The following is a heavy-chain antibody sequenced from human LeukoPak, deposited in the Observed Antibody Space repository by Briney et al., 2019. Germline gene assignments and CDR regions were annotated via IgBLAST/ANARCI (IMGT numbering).Heavy chain of an antibody. J-gene: IGHJ6*03. D-gene: IGHD6-13*01. CDR2: IIPIFGTA. V-gene: IGHV1-69*05. Sequence: ASVKVSCKASGGTFSSYAISWVRQAPGQRLEWMGGIIPIFGTANYAQKFQGRVTITTDESTSTAYMELSSLRSEDTAVYYCARADLGIAAAGTGYYYMDVWGKGTTVTVSS. CDR1: GGTFSSYA. CDR3: ARADLGIAAAGTGYYYMDV.